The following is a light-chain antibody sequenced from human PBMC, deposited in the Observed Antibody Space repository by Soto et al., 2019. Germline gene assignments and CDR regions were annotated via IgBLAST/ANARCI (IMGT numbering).Light chain of an antibody. CDR3: QQYNNWPQT. CDR1: QSVSRN. V-gene: IGKV3-15*01. J-gene: IGKJ2*01. Sequence: EVVMTQSPATLSMSPGERATLSCRASQSVSRNLAWYQQKPGQTPRLFIYGSSTRATGIPARFSGSGSGTEFTLTISSLQSEDFAVYFCQQYNNWPQTFGQGTKLEIK. CDR2: GSS.